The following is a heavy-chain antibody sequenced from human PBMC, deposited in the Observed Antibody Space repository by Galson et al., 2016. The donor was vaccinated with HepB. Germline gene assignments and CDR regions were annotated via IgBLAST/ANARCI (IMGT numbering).Heavy chain of an antibody. CDR3: TTAANWNPFYYSGMDV. D-gene: IGHD1-1*01. J-gene: IGHJ6*02. Sequence: GRFIISRDDSKNTLYLQMNSLKTEDTAEYYCTTAANWNPFYYSGMDVWGQGTTVTVSS. V-gene: IGHV3-15*01.